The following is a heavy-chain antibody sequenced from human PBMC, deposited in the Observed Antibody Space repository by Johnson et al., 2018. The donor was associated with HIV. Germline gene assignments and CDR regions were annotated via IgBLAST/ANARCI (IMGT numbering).Heavy chain of an antibody. CDR1: GFTFSSNP. CDR3: ARDSSNSFRFEMYAFDI. V-gene: IGHV3-30-3*01. CDR2: MSYDGINK. Sequence: QVQPVESGGGVVQPGRSLRLSSAASGFTFSSNPMHWVRQAPGKGPEWVAVMSYDGINKYYADSVKGRFTISRDNYKNTLYLQMNSLRPEDTAVYYCARDSSNSFRFEMYAFDIWGQGTMVTVSS. D-gene: IGHD6-6*01. J-gene: IGHJ3*02.